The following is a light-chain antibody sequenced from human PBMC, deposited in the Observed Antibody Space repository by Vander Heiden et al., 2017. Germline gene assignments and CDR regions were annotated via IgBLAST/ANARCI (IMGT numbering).Light chain of an antibody. V-gene: IGLV3-10*01. J-gene: IGLJ3*02. Sequence: SYELTQPPSVSVSPGQTARITCSGDALPKKYAYWYQQKSGQAPVRGSYEDSKRPSGIPERFSGSSSGTTATLTISGAQVEDEADDYCYSKDSSGNHWVFGGGTKLTVL. CDR2: EDS. CDR3: YSKDSSGNHWV. CDR1: ALPKKY.